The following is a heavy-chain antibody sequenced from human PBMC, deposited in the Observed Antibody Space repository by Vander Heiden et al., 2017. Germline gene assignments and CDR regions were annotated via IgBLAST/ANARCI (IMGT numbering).Heavy chain of an antibody. CDR1: GLTFSNYA. V-gene: IGHV3-23*01. CDR3: AKEKANGYYRDAFDM. J-gene: IGHJ3*02. CDR2: ISGRGGST. Sequence: EVQLLESGGDLVQPGGSLRLSCAASGLTFSNYAMNWVRQAPGKGLEWVSGISGRGGSTYYADFVRGRFTISRDNSQNTLYLQMNSLRADDTAKYYCAKEKANGYYRDAFDMWGQGTMVTVSA. D-gene: IGHD3-22*01.